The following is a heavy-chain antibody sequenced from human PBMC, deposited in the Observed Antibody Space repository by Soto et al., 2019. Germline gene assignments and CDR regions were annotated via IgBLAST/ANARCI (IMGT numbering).Heavy chain of an antibody. CDR2: MNPNSGNT. CDR3: ARVGYYYDSSGYYLSFDY. J-gene: IGHJ4*02. V-gene: IGHV1-8*01. CDR1: GYTFTSYD. D-gene: IGHD3-22*01. Sequence: QVQLVQSGAEVKKPGASVKVSCKASGYTFTSYDINWVRQATGQGLEWMGWMNPNSGNTGSAQKFQGRVTMTRNTSISTAYMELSSLRSEDTAVYYCARVGYYYDSSGYYLSFDYWGQGTLVTVSS.